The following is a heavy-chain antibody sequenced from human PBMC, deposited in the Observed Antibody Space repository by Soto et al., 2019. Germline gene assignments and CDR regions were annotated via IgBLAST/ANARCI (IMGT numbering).Heavy chain of an antibody. CDR2: MSYDGTTK. Sequence: QVQLVESGGGVVQPGRSLRLSCAASVFIFSNYVRYWVRQAPGKGLEWVAFMSYDGTTKSYADSVKGRFTISRDNSQNTLYLRMNSLRHEDTGVYYCAREVLWSRYFDYWGQGTRVTVAS. V-gene: IGHV3-30-3*01. J-gene: IGHJ4*02. D-gene: IGHD3-10*01. CDR1: VFIFSNYV. CDR3: AREVLWSRYFDY.